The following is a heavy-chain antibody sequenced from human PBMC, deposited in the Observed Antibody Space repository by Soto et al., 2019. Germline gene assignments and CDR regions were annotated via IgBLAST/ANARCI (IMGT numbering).Heavy chain of an antibody. J-gene: IGHJ5*02. V-gene: IGHV1-3*01. CDR2: INAGNGNT. D-gene: IGHD4-17*01. CDR1: GYTFSSYA. Sequence: GASVKVSCKASGYTFSSYAMNWVRQAPGQRLEWMGWINAGNGNTKYSQKFQGRVTISRDTSASTAYMELSSLRSEGTAVYYCARGVSTVTPNWFDPWGQGSLVTVSS. CDR3: ARGVSTVTPNWFDP.